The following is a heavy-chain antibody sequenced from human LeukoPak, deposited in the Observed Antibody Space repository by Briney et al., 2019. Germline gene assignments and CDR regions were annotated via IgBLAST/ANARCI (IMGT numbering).Heavy chain of an antibody. CDR1: GGSIISNNYY. CDR2: IHYSGSP. D-gene: IGHD6-6*01. J-gene: IGHJ4*02. V-gene: IGHV4-39*02. CDR3: TRERDNSSDY. Sequence: PSETLSLTCSVSGGSIISNNYYWGWIRQPPGKGLEWIGSIHYSGSPYHNPSLKSRVTISVDTSRNQFSLKLSSVTAADMAVYYCTRERDNSSDYWGQGTLVTVSS.